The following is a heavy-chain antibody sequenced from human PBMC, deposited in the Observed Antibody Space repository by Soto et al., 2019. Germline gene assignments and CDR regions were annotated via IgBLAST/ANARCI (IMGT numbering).Heavy chain of an antibody. CDR3: ARVRTIFGVVSGGMDV. Sequence: SQTLSLPCTVSGGSISSGGYYWSWIRQHPGKGLEWIGYIYYSGSTYYNPSLKSRVTISVDTSKNQFSLKLSSVTAADTAVYYCARVRTIFGVVSGGMDVWGQGTTVTVSS. D-gene: IGHD3-3*01. J-gene: IGHJ6*02. V-gene: IGHV4-31*03. CDR1: GGSISSGGYY. CDR2: IYYSGST.